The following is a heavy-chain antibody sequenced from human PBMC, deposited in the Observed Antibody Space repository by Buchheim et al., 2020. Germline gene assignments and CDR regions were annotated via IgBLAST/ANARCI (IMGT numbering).Heavy chain of an antibody. CDR2: VSYDGSNK. Sequence: QVQLVESGGGVVQPGRSLRLSCAASGFIFSSYGMHWVRQAPGKGLEWVAVVSYDGSNKYYADSVKGRFTTSRDNSKNTLYLQMDSVGAEDTAMYYCAKDEGHCSDGSCYWRFDYWGRGTL. J-gene: IGHJ4*02. V-gene: IGHV3-30*18. CDR3: AKDEGHCSDGSCYWRFDY. D-gene: IGHD2-15*01. CDR1: GFIFSSYG.